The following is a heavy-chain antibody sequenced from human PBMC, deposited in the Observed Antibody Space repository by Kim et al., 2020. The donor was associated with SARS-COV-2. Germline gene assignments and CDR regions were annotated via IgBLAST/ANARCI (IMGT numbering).Heavy chain of an antibody. J-gene: IGHJ6*02. Sequence: DNSYANSVKGRFTISRDNANNSMNLQMSSLRGEDTAVYYCARNAYYNGLDVWGQGTTVTVS. CDR2: DN. CDR3: ARNAYYNGLDV. V-gene: IGHV3-7*04.